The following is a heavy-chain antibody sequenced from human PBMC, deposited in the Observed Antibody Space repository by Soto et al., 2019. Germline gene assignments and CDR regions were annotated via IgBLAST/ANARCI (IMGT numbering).Heavy chain of an antibody. V-gene: IGHV6-1*01. Sequence: SQTLSLTCAISGDSVSSNSAAWNWIRQSPSRGLEWLGRTYYRSKWYNDYAVSVKSRITINPDTSKNQFSLQLNSVTPEDTAVYYFARDTEYYDILTGDYYYGMDVWGQGTTVTVSS. J-gene: IGHJ6*02. CDR1: GDSVSSNSAA. CDR2: TYYRSKWYN. D-gene: IGHD3-9*01. CDR3: ARDTEYYDILTGDYYYGMDV.